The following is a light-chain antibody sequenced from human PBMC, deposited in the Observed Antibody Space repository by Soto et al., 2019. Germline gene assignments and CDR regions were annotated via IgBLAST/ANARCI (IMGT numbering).Light chain of an antibody. CDR1: SSNIGDHY. V-gene: IGLV1-51*01. CDR2: DDN. Sequence: QSVLTQPPSVSAAPGQTVIISCSGSSSNIGDHYVFWYQQFPGTAPRLLIYDDNKRPPGIPDRFSGSKSATSATLGITGLQPGDEADYYCATWGANLRVFGGGTKLTVL. CDR3: ATWGANLRV. J-gene: IGLJ3*02.